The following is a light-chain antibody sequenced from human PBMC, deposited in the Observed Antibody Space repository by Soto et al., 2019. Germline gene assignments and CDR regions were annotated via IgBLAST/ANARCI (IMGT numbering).Light chain of an antibody. J-gene: IGLJ1*01. V-gene: IGLV2-14*01. CDR1: SSDVGGYNY. CDR3: SSYKSSSTLPYV. Sequence: SALTQPASVSGSPGQSITISCTGTSSDVGGYNYVSWYQQHPGKAPKLMIYDVSNRPSGVSNRFSGSKSGNTASLTISGLQAEDEADYYCSSYKSSSTLPYVFGTGTKVTVL. CDR2: DVS.